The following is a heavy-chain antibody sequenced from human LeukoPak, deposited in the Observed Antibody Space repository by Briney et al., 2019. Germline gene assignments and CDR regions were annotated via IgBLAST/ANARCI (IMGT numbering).Heavy chain of an antibody. CDR1: GYTFTGYY. J-gene: IGHJ6*03. CDR3: ARASDTFNYYYYMDV. Sequence: ASVKVSCKASGYTFTGYYMHWVRQAPGQGLEWMGGIIPIFGTANYAQKFQGRVTITADKSTSTAYMELSSLRSEDTAVYYCARASDTFNYYYYMDVWGKGTTVTVSS. V-gene: IGHV1-69*06. CDR2: IIPIFGTA.